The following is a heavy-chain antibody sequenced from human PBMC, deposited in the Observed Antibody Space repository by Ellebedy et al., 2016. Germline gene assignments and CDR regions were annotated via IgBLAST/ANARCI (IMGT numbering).Heavy chain of an antibody. V-gene: IGHV4-30-4*01. Sequence: SETLSLXXTVSGGSITSADDYWSWVRQPPGKGLEWIGYIYHSGGTKYNPSLRSRIALSIDSSKTHFSLRLTSVTAADTAVYYCARAVGYGDLHAFDIWGQGTMVTVSS. CDR1: GGSITSADDY. CDR2: IYHSGGT. J-gene: IGHJ3*02. D-gene: IGHD4-17*01. CDR3: ARAVGYGDLHAFDI.